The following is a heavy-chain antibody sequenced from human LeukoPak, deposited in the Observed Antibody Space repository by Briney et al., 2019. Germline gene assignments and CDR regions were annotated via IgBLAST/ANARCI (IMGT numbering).Heavy chain of an antibody. CDR3: ARQFRDSSGYYSYYFDY. J-gene: IGHJ4*02. CDR2: IYPGDSDT. CDR1: GYSFTTYW. D-gene: IGHD3-22*01. V-gene: IGHV5-51*01. Sequence: GESLKTSCKGSGYSFTTYWIGWVRQMPGRGLEWMGIIYPGDSDTRCSPSFQGQVTISADKSISTAYLQWSSLKASDTAMYYCARQFRDSSGYYSYYFDYWGQGTLVTVSS.